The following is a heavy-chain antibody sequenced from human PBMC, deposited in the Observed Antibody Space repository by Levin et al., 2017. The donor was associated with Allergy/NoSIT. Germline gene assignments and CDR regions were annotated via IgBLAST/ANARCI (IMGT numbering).Heavy chain of an antibody. V-gene: IGHV1-69*06. J-gene: IGHJ4*02. D-gene: IGHD2-15*01. CDR2: IIPIFGTA. CDR3: AVYCSGGSCYAKYFDY. CDR1: GGTFSSYA. Sequence: SVKVSCKASGGTFSSYAISWVRQAPGQGLEWMGGIIPIFGTANYAQKFQGRVTITADKSTSTAYMELSSLRSEDTAVYYCAVYCSGGSCYAKYFDYWGQGTLVTVSS.